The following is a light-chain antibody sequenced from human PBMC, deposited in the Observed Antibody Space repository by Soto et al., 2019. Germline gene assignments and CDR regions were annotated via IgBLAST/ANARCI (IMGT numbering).Light chain of an antibody. Sequence: EIVMTQSPATLSVSPGEGATLSCRASQSVTNNLAWYQQKPGQSPRLLIYSASTRVTGIPARFSGSGSGTEFTLTISSLQSEDFAVYYCQQYNSWPKTFGPGTKVDIK. CDR3: QQYNSWPKT. V-gene: IGKV3-15*01. CDR2: SAS. J-gene: IGKJ3*01. CDR1: QSVTNN.